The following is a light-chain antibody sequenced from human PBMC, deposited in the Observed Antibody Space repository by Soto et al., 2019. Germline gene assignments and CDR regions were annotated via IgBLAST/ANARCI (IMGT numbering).Light chain of an antibody. V-gene: IGKV3-20*01. CDR2: GAS. CDR3: QQYGSLPWT. J-gene: IGKJ1*01. Sequence: EIVLTQSPGTLSLSPGERATLSCRASQSVSSSYLAWYQQKLGQAPRLLIYGASSRATGIPDRFSGSGSGTDFTLTISRLEPEDFAVYYSQQYGSLPWTFGHGTNVEIK. CDR1: QSVSSSY.